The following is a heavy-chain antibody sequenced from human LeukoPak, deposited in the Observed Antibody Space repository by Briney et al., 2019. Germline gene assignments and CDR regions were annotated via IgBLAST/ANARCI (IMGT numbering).Heavy chain of an antibody. CDR1: GFTFSDYY. D-gene: IGHD5-24*01. V-gene: IGHV3-11*05. CDR3: AREGGYNTFDYGMDV. CDR2: ISSSSSYT. Sequence: PGGSLRLSCAASGFTFSDYYMSWIRQAPGKGLEWVSYISSSSSYTIYADSVKGRFTISRDNAKNSLYLQMNSLRAEDTAVYYCAREGGYNTFDYGMDVWGQGTTVTVSS. J-gene: IGHJ6*02.